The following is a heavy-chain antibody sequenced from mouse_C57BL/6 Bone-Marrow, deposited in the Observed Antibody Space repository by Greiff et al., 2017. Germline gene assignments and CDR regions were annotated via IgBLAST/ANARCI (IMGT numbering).Heavy chain of an antibody. V-gene: IGHV2-2*01. CDR2: IWSGGST. CDR3: ARLNDDPWYFDV. CDR1: GFSLTSYG. J-gene: IGHJ1*03. Sequence: VQLQESGPGLVQPSQSLSITCTVSGFSLTSYGVHWVRQSPGKGLEWLGVIWSGGSTDYNAAFISRLCISKDNTKSQVFFKMNSLQAADTAVYYCARLNDDPWYFDVWGTGTTVTVSS.